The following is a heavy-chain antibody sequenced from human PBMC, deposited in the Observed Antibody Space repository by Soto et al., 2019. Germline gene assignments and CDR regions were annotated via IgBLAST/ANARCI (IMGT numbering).Heavy chain of an antibody. CDR1: GGTFSSYT. V-gene: IGHV1-69*08. Sequence: QVQLVQSGAEVKKPGSSVKVSCKASGGTFSSYTISWVRQAPGQGLEWMGRIIPILGIANYAQKFQGRVTITADKSTSTAYMELSRLRSEDTAVYYCARDPFTGEWVPKKGGAFDIWGQGTMVTVSS. CDR3: ARDPFTGEWVPKKGGAFDI. CDR2: IIPILGIA. D-gene: IGHD2-21*01. J-gene: IGHJ3*02.